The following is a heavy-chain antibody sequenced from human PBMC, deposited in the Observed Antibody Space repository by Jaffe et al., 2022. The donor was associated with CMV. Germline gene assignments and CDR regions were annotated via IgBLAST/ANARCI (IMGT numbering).Heavy chain of an antibody. CDR2: INHSGST. Sequence: QVQLQQWGAGLLKPSETLSLTCAVYGGSFSGYYWSWIRQPPGKGLEWIGEINHSGSTNYNPSLKSRVTISVDTSKNQFSLKLSSVTAADTAVYYCASLVNQGIAAAGISSYYGMDVWGQGTTVTVSS. V-gene: IGHV4-34*01. CDR1: GGSFSGYY. J-gene: IGHJ6*02. D-gene: IGHD6-13*01. CDR3: ASLVNQGIAAAGISSYYGMDV.